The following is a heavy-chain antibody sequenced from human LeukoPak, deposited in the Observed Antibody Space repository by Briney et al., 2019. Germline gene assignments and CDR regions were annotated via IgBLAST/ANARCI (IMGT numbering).Heavy chain of an antibody. Sequence: GGSLRLSCAASGFTFSSYSMNWVRQAPGKGLEWVSSISSSSSYIYYADSVKGRFTISRNNAKNPLYLQMNSLRAEDTAVYYCARDSRADCSGGSCDDAFDTWGQGTMVTVSS. CDR2: ISSSSSYI. D-gene: IGHD2-15*01. CDR1: GFTFSSYS. J-gene: IGHJ3*02. CDR3: ARDSRADCSGGSCDDAFDT. V-gene: IGHV3-21*01.